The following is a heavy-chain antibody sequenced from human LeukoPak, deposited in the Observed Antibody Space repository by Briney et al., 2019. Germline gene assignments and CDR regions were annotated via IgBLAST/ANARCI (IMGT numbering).Heavy chain of an antibody. D-gene: IGHD3-16*01. CDR2: IYSSGST. V-gene: IGHV4-39*07. J-gene: IGHJ4*02. CDR1: GASISSGSNY. Sequence: PSETLSLTCSVSGASISSGSNYWGWIRQPPGKTLEWIGSIYSSGSTYYNPSLKSRVIIIIDTPKNHFSLTLSSVTAADTAVYYCARGVGLTRGGAFDYWGQGTLVTVSS. CDR3: ARGVGLTRGGAFDY.